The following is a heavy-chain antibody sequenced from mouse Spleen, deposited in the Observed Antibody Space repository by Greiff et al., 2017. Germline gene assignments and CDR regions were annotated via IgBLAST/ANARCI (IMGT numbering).Heavy chain of an antibody. D-gene: IGHD2-14*01. J-gene: IGHJ4*01. CDR1: GYTFTSYY. V-gene: IGHV1S81*02. CDR3: TRSGYRYEDYAMDY. CDR2: INPSNGGT. Sequence: QVQLKQSGAELVKPGASVKLSCKASGYTFTSYYMYWVKQRPGQGLEWIGEINPSNGGTNFNEKFKSKATLTVDKSSSTAYMQLSSLTSEDSAVYYCTRSGYRYEDYAMDYWGQGTSVTVSS.